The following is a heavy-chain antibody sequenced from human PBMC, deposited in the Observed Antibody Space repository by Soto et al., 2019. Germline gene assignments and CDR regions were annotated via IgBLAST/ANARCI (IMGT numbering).Heavy chain of an antibody. CDR1: GGSISSYY. CDR3: ARAKIVATIPDLFDY. Sequence: SETLSLTCTVSGGSISSYYWSWIRQPPGKGLEWIGYIYYSGSTNYNPSLKSRVTISVDTSKNQFSLKLSSVTAADTAVYYCARAKIVATIPDLFDYWGQGTLVTVSS. D-gene: IGHD5-12*01. V-gene: IGHV4-59*01. CDR2: IYYSGST. J-gene: IGHJ4*02.